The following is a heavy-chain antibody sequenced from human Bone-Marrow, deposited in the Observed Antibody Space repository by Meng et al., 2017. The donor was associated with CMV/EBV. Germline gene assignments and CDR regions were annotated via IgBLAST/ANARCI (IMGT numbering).Heavy chain of an antibody. CDR2: INPSGGST. D-gene: IGHD6-6*01. CDR3: AREGAARLFWFPNWFDP. Sequence: ASVKVSCKASGYTFTSYYMHWVRQAPGQGLEWMGIINPSGGSTSYAQKFQGRVTITADKSTSTAYMELSSLRSEDTAVYYCAREGAARLFWFPNWFDPWGQGTLVTVSS. J-gene: IGHJ5*02. V-gene: IGHV1-46*01. CDR1: GYTFTSYY.